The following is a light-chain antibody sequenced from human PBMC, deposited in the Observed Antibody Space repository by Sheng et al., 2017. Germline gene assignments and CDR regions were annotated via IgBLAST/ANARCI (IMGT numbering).Light chain of an antibody. Sequence: IQMTQSPSTLSASVGDRVTITCRASQNIRIWLAWYQQKPGKAPKALIYKASNLESGVPSRFSGSGSGTDFTLTINSLQPEDFATYFCLQHNNFPITFGQGTRLEIK. CDR1: QNIRIW. CDR3: LQHNNFPIT. V-gene: IGKV1-5*03. CDR2: KAS. J-gene: IGKJ5*01.